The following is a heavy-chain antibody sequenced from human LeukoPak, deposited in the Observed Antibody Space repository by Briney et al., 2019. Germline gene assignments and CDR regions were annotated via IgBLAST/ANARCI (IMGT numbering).Heavy chain of an antibody. Sequence: SQTLSLTCALSGDSVSSNSAAWNWIRQSPSRGLEWLGRTYYRSKWYNDYAVSVKSRITINPDTSKNQFSLQLNSVTPEDTAVYYCARDRYCSSTSCYWRDYFDYWGQGTLVTVSS. CDR3: ARDRYCSSTSCYWRDYFDY. V-gene: IGHV6-1*01. J-gene: IGHJ4*02. CDR2: TYYRSKWYN. CDR1: GDSVSSNSAA. D-gene: IGHD2-2*01.